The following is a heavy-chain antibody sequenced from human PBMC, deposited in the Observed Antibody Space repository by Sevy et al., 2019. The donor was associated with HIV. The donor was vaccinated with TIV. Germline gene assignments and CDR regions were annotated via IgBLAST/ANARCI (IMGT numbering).Heavy chain of an antibody. V-gene: IGHV3-33*01. CDR2: IWYDGSNK. CDR3: ARDLVKESISAGGGDY. Sequence: GGSLRLSCAASGFTFSSYGMHWVRQAPGKGLEWVAVIWYDGSNKYYADSVKGRFTISRDNSKNTLYLQMNSLRAEDTAVYYCARDLVKESISAGGGDYWGQGTLVTVSS. D-gene: IGHD2-21*01. J-gene: IGHJ4*02. CDR1: GFTFSSYG.